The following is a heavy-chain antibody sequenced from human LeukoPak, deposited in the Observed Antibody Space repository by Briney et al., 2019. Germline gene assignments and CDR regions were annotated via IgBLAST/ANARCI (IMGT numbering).Heavy chain of an antibody. Sequence: SETLSLTCTVSGGSISSYYWSWIRQPPGKGLEWIGYIYYSGSTNYNPSLKSRVTISVDTSKNQFSLKLSSVTAADTAVYYCARDVSAYYYDSSERAFDIWGQGTMVTVSS. V-gene: IGHV4-59*01. CDR1: GGSISSYY. CDR2: IYYSGST. D-gene: IGHD3-22*01. J-gene: IGHJ3*02. CDR3: ARDVSAYYYDSSERAFDI.